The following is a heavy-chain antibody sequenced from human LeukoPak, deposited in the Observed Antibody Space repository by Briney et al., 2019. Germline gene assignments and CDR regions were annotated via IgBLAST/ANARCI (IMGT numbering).Heavy chain of an antibody. CDR3: ARPGNAISYGAYYFDY. CDR2: ISSNGGST. Sequence: GGSLRLSCSASGFTFSSYAMHWVRQAPGKGLEYVSAISSNGGSTYYADSVKGRFTISRDNSKNTLYLQMSSLRAEDMAVYYCARPGNAISYGAYYFDYWGQGTLVTVSS. J-gene: IGHJ4*02. CDR1: GFTFSSYA. V-gene: IGHV3-64D*06. D-gene: IGHD3-16*01.